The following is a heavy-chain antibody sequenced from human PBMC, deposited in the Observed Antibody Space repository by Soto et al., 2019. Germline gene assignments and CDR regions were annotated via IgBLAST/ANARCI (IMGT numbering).Heavy chain of an antibody. D-gene: IGHD2-2*01. J-gene: IGHJ4*02. CDR1: GGTFNTFA. V-gene: IGHV1-69*12. Sequence: QVQLVQSGAEVKKPGSSVKVSCKASGGTFNTFAISWVRQAPGQGLELMGGLIPVFGRVTYAQRFQGRVTITADDSTSTAYMELSRLRSDDTAIYYCADLPLGNCSTTTCPPDYWGQGTLVTVSS. CDR2: LIPVFGRV. CDR3: ADLPLGNCSTTTCPPDY.